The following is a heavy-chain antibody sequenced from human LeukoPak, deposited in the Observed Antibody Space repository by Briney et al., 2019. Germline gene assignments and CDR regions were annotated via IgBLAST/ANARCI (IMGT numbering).Heavy chain of an antibody. V-gene: IGHV4-4*07. CDR1: GGSISCYD. CDR3: ARRYTYGYLTAFDI. Sequence: SETLSLTCTVSGGSISCYDWSWIRQPAGKGLEWIGRIYTSGSTNYNPSLKSRVTMSVDTSKNQFSLKLSSVTAADTAVYYCARRYTYGYLTAFDIWGQGTMVTVSS. J-gene: IGHJ3*02. D-gene: IGHD5-18*01. CDR2: IYTSGST.